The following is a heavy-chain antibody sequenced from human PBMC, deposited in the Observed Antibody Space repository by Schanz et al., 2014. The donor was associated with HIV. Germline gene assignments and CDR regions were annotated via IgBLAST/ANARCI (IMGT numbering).Heavy chain of an antibody. D-gene: IGHD3-22*01. J-gene: IGHJ6*02. Sequence: VQLLESGGGLVQPGGSLRLSCAASGFTFSSYAMNWVRQPPGKGLEWVAILWFDGSIDYYVDSVKGRFTVFRDNSKNTLYLQMNSLSPEDTAVYYCARDVSHDSSGHYSDYYYGMDVWGQGTTVTVSS. CDR1: GFTFSSYA. CDR3: ARDVSHDSSGHYSDYYYGMDV. CDR2: LWFDGSID. V-gene: IGHV3-33*08.